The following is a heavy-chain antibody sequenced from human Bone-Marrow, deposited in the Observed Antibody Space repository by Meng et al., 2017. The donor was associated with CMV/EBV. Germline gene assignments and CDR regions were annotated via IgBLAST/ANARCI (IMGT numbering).Heavy chain of an antibody. CDR3: ARVSVDYYYYGMDV. J-gene: IGHJ6*02. CDR2: ISYDGSNK. CDR1: GFTFSSYA. D-gene: IGHD3-10*01. V-gene: IGHV3-30-3*01. Sequence: GESLKISCAASGFTFSSYAMHWVRQAPGKGLEWVAVISYDGSNKYYADYVKGRFTISRDNSKNTLYLQMNSLRAEDTAVYYCARVSVDYYYYGMDVWGQGTTVTVSS.